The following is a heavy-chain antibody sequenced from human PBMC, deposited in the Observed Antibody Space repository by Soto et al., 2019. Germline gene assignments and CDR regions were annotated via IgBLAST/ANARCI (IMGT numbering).Heavy chain of an antibody. CDR2: INAGNGNT. CDR3: ARVWGKGNWNYYYYGMDV. Sequence: QVQLVQSGAEEKKPGASVKVSCKASGYTFTSYAMHWVRQAPGQRLEWMGWINAGNGNTKYSQKFQGRVTITRDTSASTAYMELSSLRSEDTAVYYCARVWGKGNWNYYYYGMDVWGQGTTVTVSS. D-gene: IGHD1-1*01. V-gene: IGHV1-3*05. CDR1: GYTFTSYA. J-gene: IGHJ6*02.